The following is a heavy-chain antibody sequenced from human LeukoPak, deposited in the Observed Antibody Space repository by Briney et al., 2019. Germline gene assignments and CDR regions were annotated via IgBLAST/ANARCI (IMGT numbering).Heavy chain of an antibody. CDR2: IKQDGSEK. D-gene: IGHD4-17*01. CDR3: ARAVTAVTYFDF. J-gene: IGHJ4*02. CDR1: GFTFSTYW. Sequence: HPGGSLRLSCAASGFTFSTYWMSWVRQAPGEGLEWVAIIKQDGSEKSYVDSVKGRFTISRDNAKNSLYLQMNSLRAEDTAVYYCARAVTAVTYFDFWGQGTLVTVSS. V-gene: IGHV3-7*01.